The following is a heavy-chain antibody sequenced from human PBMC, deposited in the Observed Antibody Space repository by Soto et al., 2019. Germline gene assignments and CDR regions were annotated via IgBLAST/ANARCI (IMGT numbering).Heavy chain of an antibody. CDR1: DGSEGSHY. J-gene: IGHJ5*02. Sequence: PSETLSLTCTVSDGSEGSHYWTWIRQPAGKPLEWIGRVYSSGGTHYNPSLKSRVTISLDTSKNQFSLRLNSVTAADTALYYCARGQRFSDWFDPWGQGTLVTVSS. D-gene: IGHD3-3*01. CDR3: ARGQRFSDWFDP. V-gene: IGHV4-4*07. CDR2: VYSSGGT.